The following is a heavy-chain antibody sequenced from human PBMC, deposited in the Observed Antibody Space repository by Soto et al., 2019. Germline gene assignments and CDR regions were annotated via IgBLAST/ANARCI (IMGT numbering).Heavy chain of an antibody. CDR1: GGSISSSGYY. Sequence: PSETLSLTCTVSGGSISSSGYYWSWIRQHPGKGLEWIGYIYYSKSTYYNPSLKSRVTISLDTSKNQSSLKLTSVTAADTAVYYCARSVSPWGQGTLVTVSS. CDR2: IYYSKST. CDR3: ARSVSP. J-gene: IGHJ5*02. V-gene: IGHV4-31*03.